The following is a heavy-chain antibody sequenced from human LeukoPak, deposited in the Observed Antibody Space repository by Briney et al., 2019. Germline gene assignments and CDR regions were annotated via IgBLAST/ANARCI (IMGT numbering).Heavy chain of an antibody. D-gene: IGHD3-10*01. CDR1: GYSISSGYY. Sequence: SETLSLTCTVSGYSISSGYYWGWIRQPPGKGLEWIGSIYHSGSTYYNPSLKSRVTMSADTSKNQFSLRLSSVTAADTAVYYCAKSSGSLFDPWGQGTLVTVSS. CDR3: AKSSGSLFDP. J-gene: IGHJ5*02. CDR2: IYHSGST. V-gene: IGHV4-38-2*02.